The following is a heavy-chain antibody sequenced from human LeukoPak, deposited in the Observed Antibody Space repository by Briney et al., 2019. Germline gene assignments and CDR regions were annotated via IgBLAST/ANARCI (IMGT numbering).Heavy chain of an antibody. J-gene: IGHJ4*02. CDR2: MNPNSDGT. D-gene: IGHD5-12*01. V-gene: IGHV1-2*02. CDR1: GYTFTAYY. CDR3: ARVPFGGYYIDY. Sequence: ASVKVSCKASGYTFTAYYLHWVRQAPGQGLEWMGWMNPNSDGTNYAQKFQGRVTLTRDTSISTAYMELSRLRSDDTAIYYCARVPFGGYYIDYWGQGTLVTVSS.